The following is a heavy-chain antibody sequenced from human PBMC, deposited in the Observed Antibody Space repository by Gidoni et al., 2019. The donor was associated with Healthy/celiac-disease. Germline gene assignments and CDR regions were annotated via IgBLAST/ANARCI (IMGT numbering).Heavy chain of an antibody. CDR3: AREVRRVTIFGVVTKRGGMDV. CDR2: INHSGST. Sequence: QVQLQQWGAGLLKPSETLSLTCAVYGGSFSGYYWSWIRPPPGKGLEWIGEINHSGSTNYNPSLKSRVNISVDTSKNQFSPKLGSVTAADTAVYYCAREVRRVTIFGVVTKRGGMDVWGQGTTVTVSS. CDR1: GGSFSGYY. D-gene: IGHD3-3*01. J-gene: IGHJ6*02. V-gene: IGHV4-34*01.